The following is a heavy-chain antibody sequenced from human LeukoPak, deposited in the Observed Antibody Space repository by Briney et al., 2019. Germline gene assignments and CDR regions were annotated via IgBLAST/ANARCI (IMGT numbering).Heavy chain of an antibody. J-gene: IGHJ4*02. Sequence: TSSETLSLTCTVSGGSISSHYWSWIRQPPGKGLEWIGYIYYSGSTNYNPSLKSRVTISVDTSKNQFSLKLSSVTAADTAVYYCARSGYGGTSWGRGWYFDYWGQGTLVTVSS. V-gene: IGHV4-59*11. CDR2: IYYSGST. D-gene: IGHD4-23*01. CDR3: ARSGYGGTSWGRGWYFDY. CDR1: GGSISSHY.